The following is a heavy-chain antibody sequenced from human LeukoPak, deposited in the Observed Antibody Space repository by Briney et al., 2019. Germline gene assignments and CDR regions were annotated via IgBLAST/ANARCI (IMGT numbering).Heavy chain of an antibody. Sequence: ASVKVSCKASGYTFTSYDINRVRQATGQGLEWMGWMSPNSGNTGSAQRFQGRVTMTRDTSRSTAYMELRSLTSEDTAVYYCARGPLVRLPSSFDPWGQGTLVTVSS. CDR2: MSPNSGNT. V-gene: IGHV1-8*01. CDR1: GYTFTSYD. D-gene: IGHD3-16*02. J-gene: IGHJ5*02. CDR3: ARGPLVRLPSSFDP.